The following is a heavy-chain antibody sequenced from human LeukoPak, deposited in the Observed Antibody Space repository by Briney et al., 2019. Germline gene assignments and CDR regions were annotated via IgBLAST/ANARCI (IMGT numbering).Heavy chain of an antibody. V-gene: IGHV3-33*01. D-gene: IGHD2-2*01. Sequence: GGSLRLSCAASGFTFSSYGMHWVRQAPGKGLEWVAVIWYDGSNKYYADSVKGRFTISRDNSKNTLYLQMNSLRAEDTAVYYCARAPVPYCSSTSCYWFDPWGQGTLVTVSS. CDR3: ARAPVPYCSSTSCYWFDP. CDR2: IWYDGSNK. CDR1: GFTFSSYG. J-gene: IGHJ5*02.